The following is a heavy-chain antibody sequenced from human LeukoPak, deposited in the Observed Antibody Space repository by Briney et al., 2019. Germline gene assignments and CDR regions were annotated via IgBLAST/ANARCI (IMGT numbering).Heavy chain of an antibody. V-gene: IGHV3-30*03. CDR3: ARVTASYYYDSSRTFDY. Sequence: GGSLRLSCAASGFTFSSYGMHWVRQAPGKGLEWVAVISYDGSNKYYADSVKGRFTISRDNSKNTLYLQMNSLRADDTAVYYCARVTASYYYDSSRTFDYWGQGTLVTVSS. J-gene: IGHJ4*02. D-gene: IGHD3-22*01. CDR1: GFTFSSYG. CDR2: ISYDGSNK.